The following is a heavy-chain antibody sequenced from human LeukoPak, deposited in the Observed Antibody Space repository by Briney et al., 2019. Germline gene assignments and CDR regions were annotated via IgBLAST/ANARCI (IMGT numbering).Heavy chain of an antibody. Sequence: PGGSLRLSCAASGFTFSNYGMHWVRQAPGKGLEWVAVISYDGSNKYYADSVKGRFTISRDNSKNTLYLQMNSLRAEDTAVYCCAKDKYSGSYGPLDYWGQGTLVTVSS. V-gene: IGHV3-30*18. D-gene: IGHD1-26*01. CDR1: GFTFSNYG. CDR3: AKDKYSGSYGPLDY. CDR2: ISYDGSNK. J-gene: IGHJ4*02.